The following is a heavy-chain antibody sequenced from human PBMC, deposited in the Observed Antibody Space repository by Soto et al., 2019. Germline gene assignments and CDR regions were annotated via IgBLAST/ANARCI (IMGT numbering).Heavy chain of an antibody. J-gene: IGHJ4*02. CDR3: AKDSRAYDFWSGSFFDY. D-gene: IGHD3-3*01. Sequence: PGGSLRLSCAASGFTFSSYGIHWVRQAPGKGLEWVAVMSYDGFNKYFADSVKGRFTISRDNPKNTLYLQMNSLRAEDTAVYYCAKDSRAYDFWSGSFFDYWGQGTLVTVSS. V-gene: IGHV3-30*18. CDR1: GFTFSSYG. CDR2: MSYDGFNK.